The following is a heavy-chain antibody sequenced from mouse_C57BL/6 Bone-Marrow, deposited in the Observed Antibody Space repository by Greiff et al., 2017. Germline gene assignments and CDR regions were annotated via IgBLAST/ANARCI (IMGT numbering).Heavy chain of an antibody. CDR2: IDPEDGAT. J-gene: IGHJ2*01. D-gene: IGHD1-1*01. CDR3: ASDYGSKGY. CDR1: GFTIKDYY. V-gene: IGHV14-2*01. Sequence: VQLQQSGAELVKPGASVKLSCTASGFTIKDYYMHWVKQRPEQGLEWIGRIDPEDGATNYAPTFQGKATITADTSSNTAYLQLSSLTSEDPAVYYCASDYGSKGYWGQGTTLTVSS.